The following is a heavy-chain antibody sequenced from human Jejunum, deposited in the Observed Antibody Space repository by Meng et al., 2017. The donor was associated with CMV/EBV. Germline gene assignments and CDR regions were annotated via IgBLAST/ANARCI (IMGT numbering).Heavy chain of an antibody. Sequence: SCAASGLPFSNYAIHWVRQAPGKGLEWVSCISSGSTYINYADSVRGRFTISRDDAQSSVYLQTNSLRVDDTAVYYCATAKGQLGVHYWGQGTLVTVSS. CDR1: GLPFSNYA. CDR2: ISSGSTYI. J-gene: IGHJ4*02. D-gene: IGHD6-6*01. CDR3: ATAKGQLGVHY. V-gene: IGHV3-21*01.